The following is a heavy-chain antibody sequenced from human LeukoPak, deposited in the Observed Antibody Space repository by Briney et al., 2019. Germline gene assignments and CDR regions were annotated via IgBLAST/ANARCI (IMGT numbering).Heavy chain of an antibody. D-gene: IGHD1-1*01. V-gene: IGHV1-69*13. CDR1: GYTFTGYY. Sequence: ASVKVSCKASGYTFTGYYMHWVRQAPGQGLEWMGGIIPIFGTANYAQKFQGRVTITADESTSTAYMELSSLRSEDTAVYYCAREKSHDPYYYYGMDVWGQGTTVTVSS. CDR3: AREKSHDPYYYYGMDV. CDR2: IIPIFGTA. J-gene: IGHJ6*02.